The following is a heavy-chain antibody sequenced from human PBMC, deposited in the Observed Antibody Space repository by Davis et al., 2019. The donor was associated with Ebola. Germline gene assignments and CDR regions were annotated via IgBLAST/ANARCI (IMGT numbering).Heavy chain of an antibody. V-gene: IGHV3-64D*06. CDR1: GFTFSSYV. CDR3: VKDRFTVVVVHGGFDY. D-gene: IGHD2-15*01. Sequence: GESLKISCSASGFTFSSYVMHWVRQAPGKGLESVSRISTNGENTYYAESVKGRFTISRDNSKDTLYLQMRSLRTEDTAVYYCVKDRFTVVVVHGGFDYWGQGTLVTVSS. CDR2: ISTNGENT. J-gene: IGHJ4*02.